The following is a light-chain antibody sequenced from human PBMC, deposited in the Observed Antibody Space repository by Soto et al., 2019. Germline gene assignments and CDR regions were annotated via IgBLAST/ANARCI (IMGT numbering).Light chain of an antibody. CDR3: NSYTTSSTYV. Sequence: QSVLTQPASVSGSPGQSITISCTGTSSDVGSYNRVSWYQQPPGTAPKLIIYEVRNRPSGVSNLFSGSKSGNTAYLTISGLQAEDEADYFCNSYTTSSTYVFGTGTKLTVL. CDR1: SSDVGSYNR. V-gene: IGLV2-14*01. CDR2: EVR. J-gene: IGLJ1*01.